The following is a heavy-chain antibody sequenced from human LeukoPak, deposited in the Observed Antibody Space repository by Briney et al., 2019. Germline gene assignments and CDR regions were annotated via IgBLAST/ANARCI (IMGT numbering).Heavy chain of an antibody. D-gene: IGHD2-21*01. V-gene: IGHV3-23*01. CDR2: TSSSDAGT. CDR1: GFPLSSFA. J-gene: IGHJ4*02. CDR3: ARAPVTSCRGAYCYPFDY. Sequence: GGSLRLSWAASGFPLSSFAMSWVRQAPGKGLEWVSATSSSDAGTFYADSVRRRFTISRDNSKNTLYLQMNSLRLEDAAVYFCARAPVTSCRGAYCYPFDYWGQGTQVTVSS.